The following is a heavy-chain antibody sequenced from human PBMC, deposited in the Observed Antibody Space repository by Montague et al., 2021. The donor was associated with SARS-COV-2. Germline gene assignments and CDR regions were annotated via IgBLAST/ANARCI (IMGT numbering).Heavy chain of an antibody. V-gene: IGHV4-59*08. D-gene: IGHD2-15*01. Sequence: SETLSLTCTVSCGSISSFYWSWFRQPPVKGLESIGYISDSGSTNYNPSLTSRVTMSVDTSKDQFSLKVNSVTAADTAVYYCVRHYSATLPAVYWGQGTLVTVAS. CDR2: ISDSGST. CDR3: VRHYSATLPAVY. J-gene: IGHJ4*02. CDR1: CGSISSFY.